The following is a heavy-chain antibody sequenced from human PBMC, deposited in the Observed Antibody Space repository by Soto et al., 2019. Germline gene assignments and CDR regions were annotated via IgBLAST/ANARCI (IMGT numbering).Heavy chain of an antibody. V-gene: IGHV1-46*01. J-gene: IGHJ4*02. CDR2: INPSGGST. D-gene: IGHD4-17*01. Sequence: QVQLVQSGAEVKKPGASVKVSCKASGYTFTSYYMHWVRQAPGQGLEWMGIINPSGGSTSYAEKFQGRATMTRDTPTSTVYMGLSRLRSEDTAVYYCARGDGDYAFIYWGQGTLVTVSS. CDR1: GYTFTSYY. CDR3: ARGDGDYAFIY.